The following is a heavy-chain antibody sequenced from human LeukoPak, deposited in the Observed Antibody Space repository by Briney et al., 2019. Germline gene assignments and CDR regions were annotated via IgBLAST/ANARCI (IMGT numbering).Heavy chain of an antibody. CDR2: VRYDGSKK. Sequence: GGSLRLSCAASGFTLSSYGMQWVREAPGKGGGGGAYVRYDGSKKYYADSVKGRFTISRDHSKNPLYLQMTSLRAEDTAVYYCATLAGITGTTGGHFDSWGQGTLVTVSS. D-gene: IGHD1-7*01. J-gene: IGHJ4*02. CDR1: GFTLSSYG. CDR3: ATLAGITGTTGGHFDS. V-gene: IGHV3-30*02.